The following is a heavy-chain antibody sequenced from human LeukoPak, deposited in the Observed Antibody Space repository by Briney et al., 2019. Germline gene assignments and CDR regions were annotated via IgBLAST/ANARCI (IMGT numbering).Heavy chain of an antibody. CDR3: ARIIRGSFSSLGYMDV. V-gene: IGHV4-59*01. J-gene: IGHJ6*03. D-gene: IGHD3-10*01. CDR2: IYSSGGT. CDR1: GGSISQYY. Sequence: SETLSLTCSVSGGSISQYYWGWIRQPPEKRLEWMGQIYSSGGTDYNPSLKSRVSISMDSSENQFSLKLSSPTAADTAVYYCARIIRGSFSSLGYMDVWGKGTTVTVSS.